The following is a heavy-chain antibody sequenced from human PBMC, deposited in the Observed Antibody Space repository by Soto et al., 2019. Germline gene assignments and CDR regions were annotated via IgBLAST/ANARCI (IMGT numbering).Heavy chain of an antibody. J-gene: IGHJ4*02. V-gene: IGHV4-39*01. CDR2: IHYSGST. CDR1: GGSIRDTIYY. CDR3: ARHIRAVAAPLDY. D-gene: IGHD6-19*01. Sequence: PSETLSLTCTVSGGSIRDTIYYWGWIRQPPGKGLEWIGSIHYSGSTNYNPSLKSRVTISVDQSKSQLSLTLTSVTPADPSVYFGARHIRAVAAPLDYWGQGTVVTVSS.